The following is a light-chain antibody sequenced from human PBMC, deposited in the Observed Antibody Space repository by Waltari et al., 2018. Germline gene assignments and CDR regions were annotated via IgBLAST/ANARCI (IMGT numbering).Light chain of an antibody. V-gene: IGKV3-20*01. CDR3: QLYGPSPPTIT. CDR2: GVS. Sequence: EIVLTQSPGTLSLSPGERATLSCRASQSVRSSYLAWYQQKLGQAPRLLIYGVSSRATGVPDRFSGSGSGTDFTLTISRLEPEDFAVYHYQLYGPSPPTITFGGGTKVEIK. CDR1: QSVRSSY. J-gene: IGKJ4*01.